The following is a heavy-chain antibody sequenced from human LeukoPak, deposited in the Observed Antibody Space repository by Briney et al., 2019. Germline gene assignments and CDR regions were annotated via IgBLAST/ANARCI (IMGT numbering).Heavy chain of an antibody. CDR2: IYHSGST. V-gene: IGHV4-39*07. D-gene: IGHD2-2*01. CDR3: ARSLGYCSSTSCPTLFDY. CDR1: GGSISSSSYY. Sequence: PSETLSLTCTVSGGSISSSSYYWGWIRQPPGKGLEWIGYIYHSGSTYYNPSLKSRVTISVDRSKNQFSLKLSSVTAADTAVYYCARSLGYCSSTSCPTLFDYWGQGTLVTVSS. J-gene: IGHJ4*02.